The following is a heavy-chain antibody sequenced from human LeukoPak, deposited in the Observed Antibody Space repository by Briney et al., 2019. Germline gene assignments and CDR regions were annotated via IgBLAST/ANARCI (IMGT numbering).Heavy chain of an antibody. V-gene: IGHV1-8*01. CDR1: GFTFTSYD. Sequence: ASVKVSCKSSGFTFTSYDLHWVRQATGQGLEWMGWMNPNSGNTGFPQKFQGRVTITRDTSASTAYMELSSLKSEDTAIYYCARDPNYYYDSGSYTWGQGTLVTVSS. CDR2: MNPNSGNT. J-gene: IGHJ5*02. CDR3: ARDPNYYYDSGSYT. D-gene: IGHD3-10*01.